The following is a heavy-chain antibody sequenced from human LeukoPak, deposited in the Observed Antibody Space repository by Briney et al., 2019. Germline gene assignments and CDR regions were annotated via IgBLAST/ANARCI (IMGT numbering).Heavy chain of an antibody. D-gene: IGHD1-26*01. CDR3: ARDHAGSFNYYYRDV. Sequence: PSETLSLTCTVSGGFISSYYWSWIRQPPGKGLEWIGSIYYSGSTYYNPSLKSRVTISVDRSKKQFSLKLSSMTAADTAVYYCARDHAGSFNYYYRDVWGKGTTVTVSS. V-gene: IGHV4-59*12. J-gene: IGHJ6*03. CDR2: IYYSGST. CDR1: GGFISSYY.